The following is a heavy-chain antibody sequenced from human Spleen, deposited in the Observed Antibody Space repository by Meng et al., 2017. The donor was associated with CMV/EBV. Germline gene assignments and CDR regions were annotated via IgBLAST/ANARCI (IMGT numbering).Heavy chain of an antibody. J-gene: IGHJ4*02. CDR2: IYYSGSS. CDR1: GGSVSSGSYY. V-gene: IGHV4-61*01. Sequence: SETLSLTCTVSGGSVSSGSYYWSWIRQPPGKGLEWIGYIYYSGSSNYNPSLRSRVTISVDTSKNQFSLRLSSVTAADTAVYYCASLGQDLPSYFDFWGQGTLVTVSS. CDR3: ASLGQDLPSYFDF.